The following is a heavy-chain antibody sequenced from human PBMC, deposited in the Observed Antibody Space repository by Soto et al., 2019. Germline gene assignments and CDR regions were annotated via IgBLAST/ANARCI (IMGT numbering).Heavy chain of an antibody. J-gene: IGHJ4*02. CDR2: IKSKTDGGTT. D-gene: IGHD1-26*01. CDR1: GFTFSSGW. CDR3: TTELVGATDY. Sequence: GGSLRFSCAASGFTFSSGWMSWLRQAPGKGLEWVGRIKSKTDGGTTDYAAPVKGRFTISRDESKNTLYLQMNSLKTEDTAVYYCTTELVGATDYWGQGTLVTVSS. V-gene: IGHV3-15*01.